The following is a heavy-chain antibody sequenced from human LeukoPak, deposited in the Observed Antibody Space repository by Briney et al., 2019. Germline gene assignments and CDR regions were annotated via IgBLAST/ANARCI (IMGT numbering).Heavy chain of an antibody. CDR1: GGSFSGYY. J-gene: IGHJ6*03. D-gene: IGHD6-6*01. CDR3: ARELPRAARYYYYYYYMDV. V-gene: IGHV4-34*01. Sequence: PSETLSLTCAVYGGSFSGYYWSWIRKPPGKGLEWIGEINHSGSTNYNPSLKSRVTISVDTSKNQFSLKLSSVTAADTAVYYCARELPRAARYYYYYYYMDVWGKGTTVTVSS. CDR2: INHSGST.